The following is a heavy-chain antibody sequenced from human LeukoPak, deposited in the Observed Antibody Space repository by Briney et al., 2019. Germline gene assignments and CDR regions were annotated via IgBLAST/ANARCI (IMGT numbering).Heavy chain of an antibody. V-gene: IGHV3-23*01. CDR3: AQQVGYCSSGSCYFTY. CDR1: GFTFSNFW. Sequence: GGSLRLSCAASGFTFSNFWMHWVRQAPGKGLEWVSAISGSGGSTYYADSVKGRFTISRDKSKNTLSLQMNSLRAEDTAVYYCAQQVGYCSSGSCYFTYWGQGTLVTVSS. CDR2: ISGSGGST. D-gene: IGHD2-15*01. J-gene: IGHJ1*01.